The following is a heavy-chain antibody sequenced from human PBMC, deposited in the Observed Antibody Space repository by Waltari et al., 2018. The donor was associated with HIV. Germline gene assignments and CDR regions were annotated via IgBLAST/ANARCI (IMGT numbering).Heavy chain of an antibody. Sequence: EVQLVESGGELVQPGGTLRPSGVALEFTFGNYGWSWVGRAQGKGLEWVANINQDGSEDFYVDSMKGRFVISRDNAKNSLYLQLNKLRAEDTAMYYCARGAVYSSGPYDAYDIWGQGTMVIVSS. V-gene: IGHV3-7*01. CDR1: EFTFGNYG. J-gene: IGHJ3*02. D-gene: IGHD6-19*01. CDR3: ARGAVYSSGPYDAYDI. CDR2: INQDGSED.